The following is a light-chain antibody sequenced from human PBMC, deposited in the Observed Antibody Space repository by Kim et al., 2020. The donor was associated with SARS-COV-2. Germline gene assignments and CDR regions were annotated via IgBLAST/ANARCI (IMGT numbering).Light chain of an antibody. J-gene: IGLJ2*01. CDR1: SLRSYY. CDR2: GKN. V-gene: IGLV3-19*01. Sequence: VALGQTVRITGQGDSLRSYYASWYQQKAGQAPVLVIYGKNNRPSGIPDRFSGSSSGNTASLTITGAQAEDEADYYCNSRDSSGQEVFGGGTQLTVL. CDR3: NSRDSSGQEV.